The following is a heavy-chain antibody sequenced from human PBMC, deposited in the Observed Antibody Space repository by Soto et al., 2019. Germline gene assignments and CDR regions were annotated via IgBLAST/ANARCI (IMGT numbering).Heavy chain of an antibody. CDR1: GFTFRSHG. J-gene: IGHJ4*02. CDR2: ISNDGNTR. D-gene: IGHD5-18*01. V-gene: IGHV3-30*18. Sequence: QVQLVESGGGVVQPGRSLRLSCVVSGFTFRSHGMHWVRQAPGKGLEWLAVISNDGNTRYYADSVKGRFTISRDNSRDTLNLQMTTLRPEDTAAYYCAKDREDTAMTLDYWGQGTLVTVSS. CDR3: AKDREDTAMTLDY.